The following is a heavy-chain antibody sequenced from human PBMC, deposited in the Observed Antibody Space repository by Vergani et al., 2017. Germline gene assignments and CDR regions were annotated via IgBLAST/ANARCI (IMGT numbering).Heavy chain of an antibody. CDR2: ISWDGGST. CDR1: GFTFDDYT. D-gene: IGHD2-15*01. Sequence: EVQLVESGGVVVQPGGSLRLSCAASGFTFDDYTMHWVRQAPGKGLEWVSLISWDGGSTYYADSVKGRFTIYRDNSKNSLYLQMNSLRTEDTALYYCAKDYPYCSGGSCYSGYFDYWGQGTLVTVSS. J-gene: IGHJ4*02. CDR3: AKDYPYCSGGSCYSGYFDY. V-gene: IGHV3-43*01.